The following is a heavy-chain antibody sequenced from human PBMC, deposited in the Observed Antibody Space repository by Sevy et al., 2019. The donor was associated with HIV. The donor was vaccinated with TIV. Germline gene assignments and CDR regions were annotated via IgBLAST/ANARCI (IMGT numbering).Heavy chain of an antibody. CDR2: ISAYNGNT. J-gene: IGHJ5*02. D-gene: IGHD2-2*01. V-gene: IGHV1-18*01. CDR3: ARDLVGYCSSTSCYAGRWFDP. Sequence: ASVKVSYKASGYTFTSYGISWVRQAPGQGLEWMGWISAYNGNTNYAQKLQGRVTMTTDTSTSTAYMELRSLRSDDTAVYYCARDLVGYCSSTSCYAGRWFDPWGQGTLVTVSS. CDR1: GYTFTSYG.